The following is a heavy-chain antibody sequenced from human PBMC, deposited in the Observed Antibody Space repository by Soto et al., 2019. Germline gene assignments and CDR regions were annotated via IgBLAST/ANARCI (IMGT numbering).Heavy chain of an antibody. CDR3: ARGRYRGSYSISYYFDY. Sequence: PSETLSLTCTVSGGSISSGGYYWSWIRQHPGKGLEWIGYIYYSGSTYYNPSLKSRVTISVDTSKNQFSLKLSSVTAADTAFYYGARGRYRGSYSISYYFDYWGQEPLVTVS. D-gene: IGHD1-26*01. J-gene: IGHJ4*02. V-gene: IGHV4-31*03. CDR1: GGSISSGGYY. CDR2: IYYSGST.